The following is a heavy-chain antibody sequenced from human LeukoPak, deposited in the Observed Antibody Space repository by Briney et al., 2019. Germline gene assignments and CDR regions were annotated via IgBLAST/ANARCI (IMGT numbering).Heavy chain of an antibody. D-gene: IGHD4-17*01. J-gene: IGHJ3*02. CDR2: IKQDGTEK. Sequence: GGSLRLSCAAAGFNFSSYWMTWVRQAPGKGLEWVANIKQDGTEKYYVDSVKGRFTISRDNAKNSLYLQMNSLRAEDTAVYFCARPTTVTMVDAFNIWGLGTMVTVSS. CDR3: ARPTTVTMVDAFNI. V-gene: IGHV3-7*04. CDR1: GFNFSSYW.